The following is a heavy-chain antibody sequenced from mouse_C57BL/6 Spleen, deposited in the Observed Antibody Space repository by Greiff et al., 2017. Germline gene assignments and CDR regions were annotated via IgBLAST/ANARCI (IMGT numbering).Heavy chain of an antibody. J-gene: IGHJ1*03. CDR2: INYDGSST. V-gene: IGHV5-16*01. CDR1: GSTFSDYY. CDR3: ARVPEGYFEV. Sequence: EVQLVQSEGGLVQPGSSMKLSCTASGSTFSDYYMAWVRQVPEKGLEWVANINYDGSSTYYLDSLKRRFLISRDNTKNILYLQMSSLKSEDTATYYCARVPEGYFEVWGTGTTVTVSS.